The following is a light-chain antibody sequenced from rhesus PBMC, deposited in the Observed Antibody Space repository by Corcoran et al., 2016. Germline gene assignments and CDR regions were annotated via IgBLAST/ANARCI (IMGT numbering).Light chain of an antibody. J-gene: IGKJ1*01. CDR1: QSISSW. CDR3: QQYDRIPRT. Sequence: DIQMTQSPSSLSASVGDTVTITCRASQSISSWLAWYQQKPGKAPHLLIYKASSLQSGVPSRFSGSGSGTDFTLTIRSLQSEYFATYYCQQYDRIPRTVGQGTKVEIK. CDR2: KAS. V-gene: IGKV1-22*01.